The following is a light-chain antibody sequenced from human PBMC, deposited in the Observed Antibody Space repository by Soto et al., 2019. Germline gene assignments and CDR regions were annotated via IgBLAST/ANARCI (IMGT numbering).Light chain of an antibody. CDR2: DVS. CDR1: SSDVGGYNY. V-gene: IGLV2-14*01. Sequence: QSALTQPASVSGSPGQSITISCAGTSSDVGGYNYVSWYQQHPGKAPKLIIYDVSDWPSGVSNRFSGSKSGNTASLTISGLQAEDEADYYCSSYTSSTTLLFGTGTKVTVL. CDR3: SSYTSSTTLL. J-gene: IGLJ1*01.